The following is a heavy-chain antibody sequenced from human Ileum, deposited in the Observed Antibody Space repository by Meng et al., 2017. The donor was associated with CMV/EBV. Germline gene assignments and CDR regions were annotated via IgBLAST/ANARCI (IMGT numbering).Heavy chain of an antibody. Sequence: SETLSLTCTVSGGSISSSSYYWGWIRQPPGKGLEWIGSIYYSGSTYYNPSLKSRVTISVDTSKNQFSLKLSSVTAADTAVYYCARENRGYSYATDYWGQGMLVTVSS. D-gene: IGHD5-18*01. CDR1: GGSISSSSYY. CDR2: IYYSGST. V-gene: IGHV4-39*07. J-gene: IGHJ4*02. CDR3: ARENRGYSYATDY.